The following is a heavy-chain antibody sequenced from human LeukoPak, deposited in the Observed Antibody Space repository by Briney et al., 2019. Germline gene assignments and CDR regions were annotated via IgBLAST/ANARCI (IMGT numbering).Heavy chain of an antibody. CDR3: TTRACHAGGCSSSFYYYYGLHF. CDR1: GNSIINYA. V-gene: IGHV1-69*13. D-gene: IGHD3-16*01. Sequence: ASVKVSCKASGNSIINYAVSWVRQAPGQGFEWMGGIIPIFGTADYAQKFQGRVTITADQSTSTTYMALSSLKSEDTATYYCTTRACHAGGCSSSFYYYYGLHFWGQGTTVSVSS. J-gene: IGHJ6*02. CDR2: IIPIFGTA.